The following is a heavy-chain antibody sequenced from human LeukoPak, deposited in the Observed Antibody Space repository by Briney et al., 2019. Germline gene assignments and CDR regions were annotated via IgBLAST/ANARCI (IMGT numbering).Heavy chain of an antibody. CDR1: GYTFTDYY. J-gene: IGHJ4*02. CDR3: ARGGDDWNLDY. Sequence: ASVKVSCKASGYTFTDYYMHWLRQAPGQGLEWMGWINPSSGGTNYAQKLQGRVTMTTDTSTSTAYMELRSLRSDDTAVYYCARGGDDWNLDYWGQGTLVTVSS. D-gene: IGHD1-1*01. V-gene: IGHV1-2*02. CDR2: INPSSGGT.